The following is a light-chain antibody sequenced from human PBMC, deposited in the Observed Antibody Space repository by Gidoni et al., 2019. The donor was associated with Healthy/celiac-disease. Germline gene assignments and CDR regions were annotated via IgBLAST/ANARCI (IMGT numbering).Light chain of an antibody. V-gene: IGKV3-11*01. J-gene: IGKJ1*01. CDR3: QQRSNWPT. Sequence: EIVLTQSPATLSLSPGERATLSCRASQSVSSYLAWYQQKPGQAPRLLIYDASNRATGIPARFSGSGSGTDFPLTISSLEPEDFAVYYCQQRSNWPTFGQXTKVEIK. CDR1: QSVSSY. CDR2: DAS.